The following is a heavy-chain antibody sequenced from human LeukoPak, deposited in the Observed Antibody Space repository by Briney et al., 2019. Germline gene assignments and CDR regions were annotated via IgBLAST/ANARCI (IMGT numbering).Heavy chain of an antibody. CDR3: ASYRSSGFHYYDSSGYLDY. V-gene: IGHV1-18*01. CDR2: IGANNGNT. D-gene: IGHD3-22*01. CDR1: GYTFTSFG. J-gene: IGHJ4*02. Sequence: GASAKVSCKASGYTFTSFGISWVRQAPGQGLEWMGWIGANNGNTNYAQKLQGRVTVTTDTSTSTAYMELSSLRSEDTAVYYCASYRSSGFHYYDSSGYLDYWGQGTLVTVSS.